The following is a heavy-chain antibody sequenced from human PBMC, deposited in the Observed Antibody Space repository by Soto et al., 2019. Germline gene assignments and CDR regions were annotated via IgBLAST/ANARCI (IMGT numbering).Heavy chain of an antibody. D-gene: IGHD2-15*01. Sequence: ASVKVSCKASGGTFSSYAISWVRQAPGQGLEWMGGIIPIFGTANYAQKFQGRVTITADESTSTAYMELSSLRSEDTAVYYCARRGRYCSGGSCHYYYYGMDVWGQGTTVTVSS. CDR2: IIPIFGTA. CDR3: ARRGRYCSGGSCHYYYYGMDV. V-gene: IGHV1-69*13. CDR1: GGTFSSYA. J-gene: IGHJ6*02.